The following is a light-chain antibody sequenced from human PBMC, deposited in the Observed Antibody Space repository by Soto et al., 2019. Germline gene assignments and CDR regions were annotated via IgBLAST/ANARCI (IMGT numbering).Light chain of an antibody. CDR1: QTVSGSY. Sequence: ENVLTQSPGTLSLSPGERATLSCSASQTVSGSYVAWYQQKPGQAPRLLIYGASNRATGIPARFSGSGSGTDFTLTISNLEPEDFAVYYCQQRSNWPANFGQGTRLEI. V-gene: IGKV3D-20*02. CDR3: QQRSNWPAN. J-gene: IGKJ5*01. CDR2: GAS.